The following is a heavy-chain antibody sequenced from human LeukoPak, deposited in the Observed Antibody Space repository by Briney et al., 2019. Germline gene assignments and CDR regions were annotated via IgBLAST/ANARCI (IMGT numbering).Heavy chain of an antibody. V-gene: IGHV3-48*01. D-gene: IGHD3-3*01. CDR1: GFTFGSYS. J-gene: IGHJ4*02. CDR2: ISSSSSTI. CDR3: ARDGAVDYDFWSGYTYYFDY. Sequence: GGSLRLSCAASGFTFGSYSMNWVRQAPGKGLEWASYISSSSSTIYYADSVKGRFTISRDNAKNSLYLQMNSLRAEDTAVYYCARDGAVDYDFWSGYTYYFDYWGQGTLVTVSS.